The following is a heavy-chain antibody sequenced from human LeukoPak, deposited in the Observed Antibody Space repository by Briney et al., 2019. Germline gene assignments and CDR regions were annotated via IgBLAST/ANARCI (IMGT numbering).Heavy chain of an antibody. V-gene: IGHV3-74*01. CDR2: INSDGSST. Sequence: GGSLRLSCAASGFTFSSYWMHWVRQAPGKGLVWVSRINSDGSSTNYADSVKGRFTVSRNNAKNTLYLQMNSLRAEDTAVYYCAKDSNGWYQRGSNYFDYWGQGTLVTVSS. D-gene: IGHD6-19*01. CDR3: AKDSNGWYQRGSNYFDY. J-gene: IGHJ4*02. CDR1: GFTFSSYW.